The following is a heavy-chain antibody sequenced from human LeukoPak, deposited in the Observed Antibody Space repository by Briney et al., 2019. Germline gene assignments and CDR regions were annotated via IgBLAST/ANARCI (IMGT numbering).Heavy chain of an antibody. D-gene: IGHD1-1*01. J-gene: IGHJ4*02. V-gene: IGHV1-69*01. CDR3: ARFPLVNSPTTYYFDY. Sequence: ASVKVSCKASGGTFSSYAISWVRQAPGQGLEWMGGIIPIFGTANYAQKFQGRVTITADESTSTAYMELSSLRSEDTAVYYCARFPLVNSPTTYYFDYWGQGTLVTVSS. CDR1: GGTFSSYA. CDR2: IIPIFGTA.